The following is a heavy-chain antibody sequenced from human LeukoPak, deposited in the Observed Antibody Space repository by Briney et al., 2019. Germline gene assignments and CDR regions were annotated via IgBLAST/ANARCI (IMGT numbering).Heavy chain of an antibody. V-gene: IGHV1-8*03. CDR2: MNPNSGNT. CDR1: GYTFTCYD. J-gene: IGHJ6*03. CDR3: ARRAYYCTNGVCHRRYYYYMDV. Sequence: GASVKVSCKASGYTFTCYDINWVRQATGQGLEWMGWMNPNSGNTGYAQKFQGRVTITRNTSISTAYMELSSLRSEDTAVYYCARRAYYCTNGVCHRRYYYYMDVWGKGTTVTVSS. D-gene: IGHD2-8*01.